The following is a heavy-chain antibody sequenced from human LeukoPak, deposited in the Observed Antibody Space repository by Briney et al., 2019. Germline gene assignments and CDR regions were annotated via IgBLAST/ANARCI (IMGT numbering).Heavy chain of an antibody. V-gene: IGHV4-4*07. J-gene: IGHJ3*02. CDR1: GGSISGYY. Sequence: SETLSLTCAVSGGSISGYYWSWIRQPPGKGLEWLGRIYTSGSTNYNPSLKGRVTMSVDTSKNQFSLKLSSVTAADTAVYYCARDSGWFGDNHGAFDIWGQGTMVTVSS. D-gene: IGHD3-10*01. CDR3: ARDSGWFGDNHGAFDI. CDR2: IYTSGST.